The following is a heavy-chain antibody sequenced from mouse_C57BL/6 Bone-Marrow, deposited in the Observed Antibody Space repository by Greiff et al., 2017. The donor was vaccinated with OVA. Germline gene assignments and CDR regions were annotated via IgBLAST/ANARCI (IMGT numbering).Heavy chain of an antibody. V-gene: IGHV1-15*01. CDR1: GYTFTDYE. D-gene: IGHD2-1*01. CDR3: TRGWNLLWEF. Sequence: VQLQQSGAELVRPGASVTLSCKASGYTFTDYEMNWVKQTPVHGLEWIGAIDPETGGTAYNQKFKGKAILTADKSSSTAYMELRSLTSEDSAVYYCTRGWNLLWEFWGQGTLVTVSA. CDR2: IDPETGGT. J-gene: IGHJ3*01.